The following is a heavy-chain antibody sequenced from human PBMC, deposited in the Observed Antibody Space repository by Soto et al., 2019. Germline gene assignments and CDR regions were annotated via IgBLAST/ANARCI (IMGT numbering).Heavy chain of an antibody. V-gene: IGHV3-23*01. CDR2: ITASGGGT. D-gene: IGHD2-15*01. CDR1: GFTFSSYA. J-gene: IGHJ3*02. Sequence: LRLSCAASGFTFSSYAMSWVRQAPGKGLEWVSAITASGGGTYYADSVKGRFTISRDNSKNTLYLQMNSLRAEDTAVYYCAKKYCSGGTCYGAFDIWGQGTMVTVSS. CDR3: AKKYCSGGTCYGAFDI.